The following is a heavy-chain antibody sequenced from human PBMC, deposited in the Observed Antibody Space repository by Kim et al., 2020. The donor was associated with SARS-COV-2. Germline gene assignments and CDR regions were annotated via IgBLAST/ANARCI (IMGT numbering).Heavy chain of an antibody. D-gene: IGHD1-26*01. CDR1: GFTFSSYA. J-gene: IGHJ4*02. CDR2: ISYDGSNK. Sequence: GGSLRLSCAVSGFTFSSYAMHWVRQAPGKGLEWVAVISYDGSNKYYADSVKGRFTISRDNSKNTLYLQMNSLRAEDTAVYYCARDANSGSYLDYWGQGTLVTVSS. CDR3: ARDANSGSYLDY. V-gene: IGHV3-30*04.